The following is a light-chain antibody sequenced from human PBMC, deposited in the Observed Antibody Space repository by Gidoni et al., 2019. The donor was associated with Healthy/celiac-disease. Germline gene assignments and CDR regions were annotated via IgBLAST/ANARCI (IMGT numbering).Light chain of an antibody. CDR3: QQYYSTPLT. CDR1: QSVLYSPNNKNY. Sequence: DIMMTQAPDSLAVSLGERATINCKSSQSVLYSPNNKNYLAWYQQKPGQPPKLLIYWASTRESGVPDRFSGSGSGTDLTLTISSLQAEDVAVYYCQQYYSTPLTFGGGTKVEIK. CDR2: WAS. J-gene: IGKJ4*01. V-gene: IGKV4-1*01.